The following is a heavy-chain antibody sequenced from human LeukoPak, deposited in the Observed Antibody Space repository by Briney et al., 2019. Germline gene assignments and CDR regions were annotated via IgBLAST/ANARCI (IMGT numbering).Heavy chain of an antibody. CDR2: IYYSGST. Sequence: SETLSLTCTVSGGSVSSGSYYWSWIRQPPGKGLEWIGYIYYSGSTNYNPSLKSRVTISVDTSKNQFSLKVSSVTAADTAVYYCARDSYTSSIDSWGQGTLVTVSS. J-gene: IGHJ4*02. CDR1: GGSVSSGSYY. D-gene: IGHD6-6*01. CDR3: ARDSYTSSIDS. V-gene: IGHV4-61*01.